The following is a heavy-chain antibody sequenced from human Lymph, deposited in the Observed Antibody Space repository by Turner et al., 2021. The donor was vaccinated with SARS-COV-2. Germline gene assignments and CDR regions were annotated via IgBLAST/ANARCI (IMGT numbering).Heavy chain of an antibody. J-gene: IGHJ4*02. Sequence: VHRVQSGEALKKPVDSLKIPCRPPGYSFTPYWIGWVSQMPGKGLEWVRIIYLGDSDTRYSPTFQGQVTSSADKSISTAYLQWSSLKASDTARYYCARREWGGSLGHIDYWGQGTLVTVSS. CDR3: ARREWGGSLGHIDY. CDR1: GYSFTPYW. V-gene: IGHV5-51*01. CDR2: IYLGDSDT. D-gene: IGHD3-3*01.